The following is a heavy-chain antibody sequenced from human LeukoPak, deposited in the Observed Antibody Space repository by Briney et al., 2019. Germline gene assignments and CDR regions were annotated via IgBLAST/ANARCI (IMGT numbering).Heavy chain of an antibody. CDR3: ARAHDYGDYYYFDN. J-gene: IGHJ4*02. CDR1: GFTVSSNY. D-gene: IGHD4-17*01. V-gene: IGHV3-53*01. Sequence: PGGSLRLSCAASGFTVSSNYMSWVRQAPGKGLEWVSVIYSGGSTYYADSVKGRFTISRDNSKNTLYLQMNSLRAEDTAVYYCARAHDYGDYYYFDNWGQGTLVTVSS. CDR2: IYSGGST.